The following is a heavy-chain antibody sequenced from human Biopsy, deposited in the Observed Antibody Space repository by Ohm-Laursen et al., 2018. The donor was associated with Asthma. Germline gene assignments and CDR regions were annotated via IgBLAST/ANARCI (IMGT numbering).Heavy chain of an antibody. CDR1: GFSLRTPGVG. J-gene: IGHJ5*02. Sequence: TQTLTLTCSFSGFSLRTPGVGVGWIRQSPGKALEWLALIYWDDYNLFRPSLKRRLTITKDPPKNQVVLTMTNMDPVDTATYYCAHQYSSLRGWAFDPWGQGTLVTVSS. V-gene: IGHV2-5*02. CDR2: IYWDDYN. D-gene: IGHD6-6*01. CDR3: AHQYSSLRGWAFDP.